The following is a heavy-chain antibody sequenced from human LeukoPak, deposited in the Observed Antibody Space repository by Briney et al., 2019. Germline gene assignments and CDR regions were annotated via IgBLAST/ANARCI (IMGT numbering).Heavy chain of an antibody. Sequence: GGSLRLSCAASGFTFRIFGLNWVRQAPGKGPEWVSYIDARSGITYYADSVKGRFTISRDNSKNTLYLQMNSLRAEDTAVYYCAKDPVWLTTLPDYWGQGTLVTVSS. CDR2: IDARSGIT. D-gene: IGHD6-19*01. V-gene: IGHV3-23*01. J-gene: IGHJ4*02. CDR1: GFTFRIFG. CDR3: AKDPVWLTTLPDY.